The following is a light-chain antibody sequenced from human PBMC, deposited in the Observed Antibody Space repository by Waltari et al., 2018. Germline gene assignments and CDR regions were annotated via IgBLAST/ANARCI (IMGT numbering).Light chain of an antibody. V-gene: IGKV1-39*01. Sequence: DIQMTQSPSSLSASVGDRVTITCRASQSISSYLNWYQQRPGKAPKLLIYAASSLHSGVPSRFCGSGSGTDFTLTISNLHPEDFATYYCQQSYSTPWTFGQGTKVEIK. CDR3: QQSYSTPWT. CDR1: QSISSY. J-gene: IGKJ1*01. CDR2: AAS.